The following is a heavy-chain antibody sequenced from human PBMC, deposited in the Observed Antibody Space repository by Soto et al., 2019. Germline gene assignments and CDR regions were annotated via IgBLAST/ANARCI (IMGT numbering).Heavy chain of an antibody. Sequence: SETLSLTCTVSGGSVSSDRNYWSWTRQSPGKELEWIGYISYSGSTSYNPSLKSRVTISIDMSTNQFSLKLSSVTAADTAIYYCARRHSGSFTYWGQGILVTVSS. CDR2: ISYSGST. CDR3: ARRHSGSFTY. V-gene: IGHV4-61*01. CDR1: GGSVSSDRNY. D-gene: IGHD1-26*01. J-gene: IGHJ4*02.